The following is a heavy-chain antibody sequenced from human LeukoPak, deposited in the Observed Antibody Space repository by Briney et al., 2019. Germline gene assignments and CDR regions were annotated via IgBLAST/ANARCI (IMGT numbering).Heavy chain of an antibody. Sequence: PGGSLRLSCAASGFTFSSYGMHWVRQAPGKGLEWVAVISYDGSNKYYADSVKGRFTISRDNSKNTLYLQMNSLRAEDTAVYYCAKAGRAVAAAGDYFDYWGQGTLVTVSS. CDR3: AKAGRAVAAAGDYFDY. CDR2: ISYDGSNK. CDR1: GFTFSSYG. V-gene: IGHV3-30*18. D-gene: IGHD6-13*01. J-gene: IGHJ4*02.